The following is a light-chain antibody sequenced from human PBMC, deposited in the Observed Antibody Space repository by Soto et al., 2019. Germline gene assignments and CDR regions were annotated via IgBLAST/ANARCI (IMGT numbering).Light chain of an antibody. CDR1: QSISSW. CDR2: RAS. V-gene: IGKV1-5*03. CDR3: QQYDRASWT. Sequence: DIPMNQSPSTLSASVGDRVIITCRASQSISSWLAWYQQKPGKAPNLLIYRASTLKSGIPSRFSGSGSGTEFTLTISSLQPDDFATYYCQQYDRASWTFGQGTKVEIK. J-gene: IGKJ1*01.